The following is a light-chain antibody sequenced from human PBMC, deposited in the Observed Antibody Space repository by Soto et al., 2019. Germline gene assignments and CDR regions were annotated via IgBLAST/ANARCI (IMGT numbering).Light chain of an antibody. CDR3: QQYNNLPPIT. V-gene: IGKV3-15*01. Sequence: EIVMTQSPATLSVSPGERATLSGRSSQSVSSNLAWYQQKPGQAPRLLIYGASTRATGIPARFSGSGSGAEFTLTISSLQSEDFAVYYCQQYNNLPPITFGQGTRLEIK. CDR2: GAS. J-gene: IGKJ5*01. CDR1: QSVSSN.